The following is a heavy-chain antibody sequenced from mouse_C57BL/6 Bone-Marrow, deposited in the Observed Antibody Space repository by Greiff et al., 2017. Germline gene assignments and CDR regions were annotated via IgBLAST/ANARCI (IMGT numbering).Heavy chain of an antibody. J-gene: IGHJ2*01. CDR3: ARQLRPKVKYYFDY. CDR2: LDPSDSYT. V-gene: IGHV1-50*01. D-gene: IGHD3-2*02. CDR1: GYTFTSYW. Sequence: QVQLQQPGAELVKPGASVKLSCKASGYTFTSYWMQWVKQRPVQGLEWIGKLDPSDSYTHYNQQFKGKATLTLDTSSRTAYMHLSILTSWDSAFSYCARQLRPKVKYYFDYWGQGTTLTVSS.